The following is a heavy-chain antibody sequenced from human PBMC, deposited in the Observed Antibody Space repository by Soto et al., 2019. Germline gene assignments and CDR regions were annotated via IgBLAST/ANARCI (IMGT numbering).Heavy chain of an antibody. CDR1: GFSLSSTRMA. CDR2: IYWDDDK. V-gene: IGHV2-5*02. D-gene: IGHD6-19*01. Sequence: QITLKESGPTLVKPTQTLTLTCTFSGFSLSSTRMAVGWIRQPPGKALEWLALIYWDDDKRYSPFLESRLTIKKFPSKNWVVSKMANMDPVDTARYYCTHKVVAGLGYNFDYCGQGTLLTVSS. CDR3: THKVVAGLGYNFDY. J-gene: IGHJ4*02.